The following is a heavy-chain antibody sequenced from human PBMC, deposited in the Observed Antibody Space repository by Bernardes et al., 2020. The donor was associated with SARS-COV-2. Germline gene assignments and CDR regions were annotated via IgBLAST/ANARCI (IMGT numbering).Heavy chain of an antibody. CDR2: ISAYNGNT. CDR3: ARAHGAVVVPAAMAFDY. CDR1: GYTFTSYG. V-gene: IGHV1-18*01. D-gene: IGHD2-2*01. J-gene: IGHJ4*02. Sequence: ASVKVSCKASGYTFTSYGISWVRQDPGQGLEWMGWISAYNGNTNYAQKLQGRVTMTTDTSTSTAYMELRSLRSDDTAVYYCARAHGAVVVPAAMAFDYWGQGTLVTVSS.